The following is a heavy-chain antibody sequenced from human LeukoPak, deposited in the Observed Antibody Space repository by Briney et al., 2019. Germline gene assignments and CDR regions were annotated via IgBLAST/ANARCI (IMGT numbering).Heavy chain of an antibody. CDR3: ARIYCSSTSCYYYYYYGMDV. CDR1: GYTFTSYD. V-gene: IGHV1-8*01. CDR2: MNPNSGNT. Sequence: ASVKVSCKASGYTFTSYDINWVRQATGQGLEWMGWMNPNSGNTGYAQKFQGRVTMTRNTSISTAYMELSSLRSEDTAVYYCARIYCSSTSCYYYYYYGMDVWGQGTTVTVS. J-gene: IGHJ6*02. D-gene: IGHD2-2*01.